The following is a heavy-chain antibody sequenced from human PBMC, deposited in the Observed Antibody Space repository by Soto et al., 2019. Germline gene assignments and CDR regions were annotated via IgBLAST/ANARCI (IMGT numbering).Heavy chain of an antibody. CDR1: GFTFISYA. CDR3: VKDLLPNYDFWSGTDGMDV. Sequence: GWSLRLSCSASGFTFISYAMHWVRQAPGKGLEYVSAISSNGGSTYYADSVKGRFTISRDNSKNTLYLQMSSLRAEDTAVYYCVKDLLPNYDFWSGTDGMDVWGQGTTVTVSS. J-gene: IGHJ6*02. CDR2: ISSNGGST. D-gene: IGHD3-3*01. V-gene: IGHV3-64D*06.